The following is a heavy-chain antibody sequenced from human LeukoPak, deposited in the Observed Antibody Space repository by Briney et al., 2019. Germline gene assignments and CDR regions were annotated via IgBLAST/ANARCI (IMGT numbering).Heavy chain of an antibody. CDR2: ISSSRSTV. V-gene: IGHV3-48*01. J-gene: IGHJ3*02. CDR1: GFTFSSYS. Sequence: GGSLRLSCAASGFTFSSYSMNWVRQAPGKWLEWVSYISSSRSTVYYADSVRGRFTISRDNAKNSLYLQMNSLRAEDTAMYYCAMSYYFESSGLDAFDIWGQGTMVTVSS. CDR3: AMSYYFESSGLDAFDI. D-gene: IGHD3-22*01.